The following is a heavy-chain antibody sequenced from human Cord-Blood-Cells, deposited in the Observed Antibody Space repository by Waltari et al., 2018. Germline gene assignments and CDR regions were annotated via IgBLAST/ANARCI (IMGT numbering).Heavy chain of an antibody. Sequence: TFTSYDINWVRQATGQGLEWMGWMNPNSGNTGYAQKFQGRVTMTRNTSISTAYMELSSLRSEDTAVYYCALVGYSSSWYYFDYWGQGTLVTVSS. CDR1: TFTSYD. CDR3: ALVGYSSSWYYFDY. D-gene: IGHD6-13*01. CDR2: MNPNSGNT. J-gene: IGHJ4*02. V-gene: IGHV1-8*01.